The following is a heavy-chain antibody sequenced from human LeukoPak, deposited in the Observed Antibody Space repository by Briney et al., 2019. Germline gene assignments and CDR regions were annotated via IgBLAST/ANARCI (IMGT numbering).Heavy chain of an antibody. CDR2: INPNSGGT. CDR3: ARDTTMVRGVIKRARFDY. D-gene: IGHD3-10*01. CDR1: GYTFTGYY. J-gene: IGHJ4*02. V-gene: IGHV1-2*06. Sequence: ASVKVSCKASGYTFTGYYMHWVRQAPGQGLEWMGRINPNSGGTNYAQKFQGRVTMTRDTSISTASMEPSRLRSDDTAVYYCARDTTMVRGVIKRARFDYWGQGTLVTVSS.